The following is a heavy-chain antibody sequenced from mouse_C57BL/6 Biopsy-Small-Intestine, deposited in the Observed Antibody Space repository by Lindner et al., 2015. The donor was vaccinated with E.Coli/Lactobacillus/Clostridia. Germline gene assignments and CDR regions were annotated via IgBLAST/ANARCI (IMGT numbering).Heavy chain of an antibody. CDR2: INPYNGET. Sequence: VQLQESGPELVKPGDSVKISCKASGYSFTDYFMNWVMQSHGKSLEWIGRINPYNGETFYSQKFKGKATLTVDKTSSTAHMELRSLTSEDSAVYYCARGPYYYVSSYYAMASWGQGTSVTVSS. CDR1: GYSFTDYF. V-gene: IGHV1-20*01. CDR3: ARGPYYYVSSYYAMAS. D-gene: IGHD1-1*01. J-gene: IGHJ4*01.